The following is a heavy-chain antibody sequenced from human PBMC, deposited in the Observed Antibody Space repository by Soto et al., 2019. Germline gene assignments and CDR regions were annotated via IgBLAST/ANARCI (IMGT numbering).Heavy chain of an antibody. CDR3: AKEVVALALYGMDV. Sequence: EVQLLEAGGGLVQPGGSLRLSCAASGFTFRSFAMNWVRQAPGKGLEWVSGLTGSGGSTFYADSVKGRFTISRDNSKNTLSLKMNSLRAEDTAVYYCAKEVVALALYGMDVWGQGTTVTVSS. CDR1: GFTFRSFA. D-gene: IGHD3-22*01. J-gene: IGHJ6*02. V-gene: IGHV3-23*01. CDR2: LTGSGGST.